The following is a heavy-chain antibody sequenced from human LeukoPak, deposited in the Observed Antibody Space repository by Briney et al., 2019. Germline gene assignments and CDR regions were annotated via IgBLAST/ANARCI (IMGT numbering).Heavy chain of an antibody. CDR2: INPNSGGT. Sequence: GASVKVSCKASGYTFTGYYIHWVRQAPGQGLEWMGRINPNSGGTNYAQKSQGRVTMTRDTSISTAYMELSSLRSDDTAVYYCARPHTVLYNWFDPWGQETLVTVSS. V-gene: IGHV1-2*06. CDR3: ARPHTVLYNWFDP. CDR1: GYTFTGYY. D-gene: IGHD4-11*01. J-gene: IGHJ5*02.